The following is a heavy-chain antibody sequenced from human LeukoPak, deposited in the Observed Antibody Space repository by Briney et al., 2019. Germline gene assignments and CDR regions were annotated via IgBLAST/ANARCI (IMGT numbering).Heavy chain of an antibody. Sequence: GGSLRLSCAASGFSFSTSYMSWLRQAPGKGLEWVSVIYSGGSTYYADSVKGRFTISRDNSKNTLYLQMNSLRAEDTAVYYCARAVRRDGYNYDYWGQGTLVTVSS. CDR1: GFSFSTSY. D-gene: IGHD5-24*01. CDR2: IYSGGST. CDR3: ARAVRRDGYNYDY. V-gene: IGHV3-66*01. J-gene: IGHJ4*02.